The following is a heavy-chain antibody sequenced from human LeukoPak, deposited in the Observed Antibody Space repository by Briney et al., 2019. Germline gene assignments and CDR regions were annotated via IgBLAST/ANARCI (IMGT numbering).Heavy chain of an antibody. Sequence: PSETLSLTCTVSGGSISSYYWSWIRHPAGEGREWIGRIYSSGSTNYNPAPKSRVTMSVDTSKNQFSLKLSSVTGADTAVYYCARESPSALLDAFDIWGQGTMVTVS. CDR2: IYSSGST. V-gene: IGHV4-4*07. CDR3: ARESPSALLDAFDI. D-gene: IGHD2/OR15-2a*01. CDR1: GGSISSYY. J-gene: IGHJ3*02.